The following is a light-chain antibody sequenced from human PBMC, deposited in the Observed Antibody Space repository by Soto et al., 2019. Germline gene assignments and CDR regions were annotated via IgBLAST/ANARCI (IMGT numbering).Light chain of an antibody. V-gene: IGLV2-23*02. CDR3: CSYAGRSHYV. CDR1: NSDVGSYDL. Sequence: QSVLTQPASVSGSPGQSITISCTGVNSDVGSYDLVSWYQQHPDKAPQLLIYGVTKRPSGVSNRFSGSKSGNTASLTISGLQTEDEADYYCCSYAGRSHYVFGTGTKVTVL. J-gene: IGLJ1*01. CDR2: GVT.